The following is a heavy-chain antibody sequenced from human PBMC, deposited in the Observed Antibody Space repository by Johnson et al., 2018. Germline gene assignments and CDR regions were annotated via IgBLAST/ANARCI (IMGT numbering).Heavy chain of an antibody. Sequence: QVQLQESGGGVVQPGRSLRLSCAVSGFTFSSYAMHWVRQAPGKGLEWVAVISYDGSNKDYLDTVKGRLTISRDNSRDTLYLQMNSLRAEDTAVYYCARGAMIVVGIDALDIWGQGTMVTVSS. CDR3: ARGAMIVVGIDALDI. V-gene: IGHV3-30*03. D-gene: IGHD3-22*01. J-gene: IGHJ3*02. CDR1: GFTFSSYA. CDR2: ISYDGSNK.